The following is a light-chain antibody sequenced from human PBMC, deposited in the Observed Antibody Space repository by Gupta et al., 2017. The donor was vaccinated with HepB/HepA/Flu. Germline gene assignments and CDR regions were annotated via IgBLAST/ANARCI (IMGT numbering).Light chain of an antibody. Sequence: ILFTQSPGTLSLSPGERATLSCRSGESLDTRYLASYKHKPGQAPRLLLYGASSRAPGIPDRVSGSGSVREFTLTIDRRVPEESVISYCHQECWTPLTFGHGTKVEIK. J-gene: IGKJ3*01. V-gene: IGKV3-20*01. CDR2: GAS. CDR3: HQECWTPLT. CDR1: ESLDTRY.